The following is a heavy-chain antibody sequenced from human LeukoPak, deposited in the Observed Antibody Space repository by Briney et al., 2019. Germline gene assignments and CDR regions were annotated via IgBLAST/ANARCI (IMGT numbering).Heavy chain of an antibody. J-gene: IGHJ5*02. CDR3: ARGGASSSWLNWFDP. Sequence: ASVKVSCKASGGTFSSYAISWVRQAPGQGLEWMGRINPSSGGTNYAQKFQGRVTMTRDTSISTAYMELSRLRSDDTAVYYCARGGASSSWLNWFDPWGQGTLVTVSS. CDR2: INPSSGGT. D-gene: IGHD6-13*01. CDR1: GGTFSSYA. V-gene: IGHV1-2*06.